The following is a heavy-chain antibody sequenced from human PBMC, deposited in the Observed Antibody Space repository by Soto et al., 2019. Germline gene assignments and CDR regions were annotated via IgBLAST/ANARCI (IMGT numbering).Heavy chain of an antibody. D-gene: IGHD4-4*01. CDR2: IYYRGST. J-gene: IGHJ5*02. V-gene: IGHV4-59*01. Sequence: PSETLSLTCTVSGVSISSDYWSWIRQPPGKGLEWIGYIYYRGSTNYNPSLKSRVSISVDRSKNQFSLKLSSVTAADTAVYFCARQGVELTTIWANWFDPWGQGTLVTVSS. CDR3: ARQGVELTTIWANWFDP. CDR1: GVSISSDY.